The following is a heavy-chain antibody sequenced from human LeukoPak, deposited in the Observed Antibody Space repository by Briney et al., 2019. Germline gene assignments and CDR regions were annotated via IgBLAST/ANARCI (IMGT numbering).Heavy chain of an antibody. J-gene: IGHJ5*02. CDR1: GGSISSYH. V-gene: IGHV4-59*01. CDR3: ARGSAGKERRWFDP. Sequence: SETLSLTCTVSGGSISSYHWSWIRQPPGKGLEWIGYIYYSGSTNYNPSLKSRVTISVDTSKNQFSLKLSSVTAADTAVYYCARGSAGKERRWFDPWGQGTLVTVSS. D-gene: IGHD1-1*01. CDR2: IYYSGST.